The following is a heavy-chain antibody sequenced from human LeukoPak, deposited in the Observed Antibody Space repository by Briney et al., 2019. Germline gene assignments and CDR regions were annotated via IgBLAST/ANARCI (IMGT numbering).Heavy chain of an antibody. J-gene: IGHJ6*02. D-gene: IGHD6-13*01. CDR3: ARENSSSFFYYYGMDV. Sequence: SVKVSCKASGGTFSSYAISWVRQAPGQGREWMGGIIPIFGTANYAQKFQGRVTITADESTSTAYMELSSLRSEDTAVYYCARENSSSFFYYYGMDVWGQGTTVTVSS. CDR2: IIPIFGTA. CDR1: GGTFSSYA. V-gene: IGHV1-69*13.